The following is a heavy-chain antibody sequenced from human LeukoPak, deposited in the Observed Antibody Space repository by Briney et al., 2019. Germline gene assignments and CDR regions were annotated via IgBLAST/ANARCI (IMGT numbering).Heavy chain of an antibody. D-gene: IGHD5-18*01. V-gene: IGHV1-18*01. CDR2: ISGYDANT. CDR1: GYSFSNYG. Sequence: ASVKVSRQATGYSFSNYGINWVRQAPGKGLAGMGWISGYDANTKYAQRFQGRVTMTTDTSTNSGFLEVKSLTSDDTAVYFCAREVDTAMVNAFDIWGQGTMVIVSS. J-gene: IGHJ3*02. CDR3: AREVDTAMVNAFDI.